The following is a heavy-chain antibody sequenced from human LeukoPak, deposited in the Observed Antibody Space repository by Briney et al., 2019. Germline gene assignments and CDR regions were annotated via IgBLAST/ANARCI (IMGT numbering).Heavy chain of an antibody. V-gene: IGHV4-30-2*01. CDR1: GGSISSGDYS. J-gene: IGHJ5*02. CDR3: ARYYGSGSYHTLGGNWFDP. CDR2: IYHSGST. D-gene: IGHD3-10*01. Sequence: PSQTLSLTCTVSGGSISSGDYSWSWIRQPPGKGLEWIGYIYHSGSTYYNPSLKSRVTISVDRSKNQFSLKLSSVTAADTAVYYCARYYGSGSYHTLGGNWFDPWGQGTLVTVSS.